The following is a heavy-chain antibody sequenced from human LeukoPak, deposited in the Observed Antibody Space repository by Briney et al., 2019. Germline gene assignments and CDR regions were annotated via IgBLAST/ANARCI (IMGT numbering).Heavy chain of an antibody. Sequence: SETLSLTCNVSGYSISSGYYWGWIRQPPAKGLEWIGSIYHSGRTHYNPSLKSRVTISVDTSKNQFSLKLSSVTAADTAVYYCARTRLKVGASFDYWGQGTLVTVSS. D-gene: IGHD1-26*01. CDR2: IYHSGRT. J-gene: IGHJ4*02. CDR1: GYSISSGYY. V-gene: IGHV4-38-2*02. CDR3: ARTRLKVGASFDY.